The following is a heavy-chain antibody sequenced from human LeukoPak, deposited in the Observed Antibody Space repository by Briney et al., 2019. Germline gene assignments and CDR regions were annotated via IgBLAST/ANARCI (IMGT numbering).Heavy chain of an antibody. J-gene: IGHJ5*02. V-gene: IGHV3-21*01. CDR1: GSTFSSYS. Sequence: GGSLRLSCAASGSTFSSYSMNWVRQAPGKGLEWVSSISSSSSYIYYADSVKGRFTISRDNAKNSLYLQMNSLRAEDTAVYYCARDREQWLRWFDPWGQGTLVTVSS. D-gene: IGHD6-19*01. CDR3: ARDREQWLRWFDP. CDR2: ISSSSSYI.